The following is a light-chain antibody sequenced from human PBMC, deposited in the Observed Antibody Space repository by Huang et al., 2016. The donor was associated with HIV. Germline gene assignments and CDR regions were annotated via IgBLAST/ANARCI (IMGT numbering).Light chain of an antibody. J-gene: IGKJ2*01. CDR3: QQYHSYAT. V-gene: IGKV1-5*03. Sequence: DIQMTQSPSTLPASVGDRVTITCRASQSISSWLAWYQQKPGEAPRLLIYKASNLEGEVPSRIGGSGSETEFTLTISRLQPDDFATYYCQQYHSYATFGQGTKLEIK. CDR2: KAS. CDR1: QSISSW.